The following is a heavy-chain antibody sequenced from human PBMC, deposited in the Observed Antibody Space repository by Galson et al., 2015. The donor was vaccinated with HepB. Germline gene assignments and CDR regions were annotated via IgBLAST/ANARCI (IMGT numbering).Heavy chain of an antibody. D-gene: IGHD1-14*01. V-gene: IGHV3-53*03. CDR3: ARVAKNQAFDY. Sequence: SLRLSCAASGFTVSSNYMSWVRQAPGKGLEWVSVIYSGGSTYYADSVKGRSTISRDNSKNTLYLQMNSLRAEDTAVYYCARVAKNQAFDYWGQGTLVTVSS. CDR2: IYSGGST. J-gene: IGHJ4*02. CDR1: GFTVSSNY.